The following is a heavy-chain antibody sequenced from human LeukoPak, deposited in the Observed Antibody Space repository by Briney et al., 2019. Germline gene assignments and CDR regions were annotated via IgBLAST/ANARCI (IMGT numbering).Heavy chain of an antibody. D-gene: IGHD6-13*01. J-gene: IGHJ4*02. Sequence: PGGSLRLSCAASGFTFSSYGMHWVRQAPGKGLEWVAVISYDGSNKYYADSVKGRFTISRDNSKNTLYLQMNSLRAEDTAVYYCAKDRGAAAGGQLYYFDYWGQGTLVTVSS. V-gene: IGHV3-30*18. CDR1: GFTFSSYG. CDR3: AKDRGAAAGGQLYYFDY. CDR2: ISYDGSNK.